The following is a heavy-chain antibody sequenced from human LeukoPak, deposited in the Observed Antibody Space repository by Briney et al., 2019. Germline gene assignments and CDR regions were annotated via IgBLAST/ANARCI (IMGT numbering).Heavy chain of an antibody. Sequence: ASVTVSCKSSVGTSNSHAISWLRQAPGQGLEWMGRIIPNLGTTNRAQNFQDRVTLTADKSTNTAYMELTSLTSDDTAAYYCATTNDGGGYQWGDFFDFWGQGTLVTVSS. CDR2: IIPNLGTT. J-gene: IGHJ4*02. CDR1: VGTSNSHA. D-gene: IGHD3-22*01. CDR3: ATTNDGGGYQWGDFFDF. V-gene: IGHV1-69*04.